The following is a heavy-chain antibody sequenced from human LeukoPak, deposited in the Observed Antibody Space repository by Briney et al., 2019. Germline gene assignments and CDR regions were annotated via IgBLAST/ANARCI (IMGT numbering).Heavy chain of an antibody. CDR1: GFTFTRFW. CDR3: TRGGEEPFDY. D-gene: IGHD3-10*01. J-gene: IGHJ4*02. CDR2: INVEGTTT. V-gene: IGHV3-74*01. Sequence: GGSLRLSCAGSGFTFTRFWMHWVRHAPGKGLVWVSRINVEGTTTTYADSVEGRFTISRDENTLYLQMNHLRVDDTAVYYCTRGGEEPFDYWGQGTLVTVSS.